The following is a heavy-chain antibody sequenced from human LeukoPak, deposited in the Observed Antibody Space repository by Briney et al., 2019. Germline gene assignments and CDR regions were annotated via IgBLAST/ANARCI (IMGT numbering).Heavy chain of an antibody. Sequence: ASVKVSCKASGYTFTGYYMHWVRQAPGQGLGWMGWINPNSGGTNYAQKFQGRVTMTRDTSISTAYMELSRLRSDDTAVYYCARVQRRISYYYDSSGAFDYWGQGTLVTVSS. V-gene: IGHV1-2*02. CDR1: GYTFTGYY. D-gene: IGHD3-22*01. J-gene: IGHJ4*02. CDR2: INPNSGGT. CDR3: ARVQRRISYYYDSSGAFDY.